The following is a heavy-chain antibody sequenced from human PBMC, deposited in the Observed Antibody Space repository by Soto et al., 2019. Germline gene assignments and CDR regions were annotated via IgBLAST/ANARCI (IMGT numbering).Heavy chain of an antibody. CDR2: IHYTRGT. Sequence: PSETLSLTCTDSGDSISRSRYYWGWIRQPPGKGLEWIASIHYTRGTYYNPSLRSRVTISVDTSKTQFSLTVSSVTAADTAVYYCARHLYSTSPDVWGQGTSVTVSS. J-gene: IGHJ6*02. CDR1: GDSISRSRYY. D-gene: IGHD2-2*01. CDR3: ARHLYSTSPDV. V-gene: IGHV4-39*01.